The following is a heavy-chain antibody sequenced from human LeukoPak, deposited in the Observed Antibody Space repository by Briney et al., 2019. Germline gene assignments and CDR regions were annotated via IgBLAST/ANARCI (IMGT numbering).Heavy chain of an antibody. V-gene: IGHV4-59*08. CDR2: IYYSGST. CDR3: ARHGVESTRYSSSWYWFDY. J-gene: IGHJ4*02. Sequence: SETLSLTCTVSGGSISSYYWSWIRQPPGKGLEWIGYIYYSGSTNYNPSLKSRVTISVDTSKNQFSLRLSSVTAADTAVYYCARHGVESTRYSSSWYWFDYWGQGTLVTVSS. D-gene: IGHD6-13*01. CDR1: GGSISSYY.